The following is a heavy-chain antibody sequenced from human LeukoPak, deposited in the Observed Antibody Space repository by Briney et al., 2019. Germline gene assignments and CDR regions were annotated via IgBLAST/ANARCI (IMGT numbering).Heavy chain of an antibody. J-gene: IGHJ3*02. Sequence: PSETLSLTCTVSGVSISSSTYYWGWIRQPPGKGLEWIGSIYYSGNTYYNPSLKSRVTISVDTSKNQFSLKLSSVTAADTAVYYCARDRIGGEEHAFDIWGQGTMVTVSS. CDR2: IYYSGNT. CDR1: GVSISSSTYY. CDR3: ARDRIGGEEHAFDI. V-gene: IGHV4-39*02. D-gene: IGHD2-21*01.